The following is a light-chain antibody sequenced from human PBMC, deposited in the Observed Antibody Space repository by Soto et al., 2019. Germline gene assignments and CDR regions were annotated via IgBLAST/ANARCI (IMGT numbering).Light chain of an antibody. Sequence: QTVVTQESSLTVSPGGTVTLTCGSSTGDVTSGHFPYWFQQKPGQAPRALIYETSNRHPWTPARFSGSLLGGKAALTLSGAQPEDEADYYCLFSYGGPRVFGGGTKLTVX. V-gene: IGLV7-46*01. CDR3: LFSYGGPRV. CDR2: ETS. J-gene: IGLJ3*02. CDR1: TGDVTSGHF.